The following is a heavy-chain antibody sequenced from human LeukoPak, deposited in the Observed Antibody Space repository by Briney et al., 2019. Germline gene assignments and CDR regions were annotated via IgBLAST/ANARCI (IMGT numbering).Heavy chain of an antibody. J-gene: IGHJ6*03. CDR1: GGSSSGYY. Sequence: SETLSLTCAVYGGSSSGYYSSWIRQPPGKGLEWIGEINHSGSTNYNPSLKSRVTISVDTSMNQFSLKLSSVTAADTAVYYCARGGTYYDFWSGYYPYYMDVWGKGTTVTVSS. D-gene: IGHD3-3*01. CDR3: ARGGTYYDFWSGYYPYYMDV. CDR2: INHSGST. V-gene: IGHV4-34*01.